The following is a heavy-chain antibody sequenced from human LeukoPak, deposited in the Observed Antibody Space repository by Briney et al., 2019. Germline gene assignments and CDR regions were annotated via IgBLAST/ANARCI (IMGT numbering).Heavy chain of an antibody. Sequence: GEALQISSQGSAYGFTSYWIGCVRPIPRKGLEWMGIIYPGDSDTRYSPSFQGQVTISADKSITIAYLQWSSLKASDTAMYYCARRVDSGKAFDYWGQGTLVTVSS. D-gene: IGHD1-26*01. CDR3: ARRVDSGKAFDY. V-gene: IGHV5-51*01. CDR2: IYPGDSDT. CDR1: AYGFTSYW. J-gene: IGHJ4*02.